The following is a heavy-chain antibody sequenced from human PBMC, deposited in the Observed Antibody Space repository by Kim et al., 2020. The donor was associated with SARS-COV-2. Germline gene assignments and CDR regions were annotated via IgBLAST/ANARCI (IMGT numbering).Heavy chain of an antibody. J-gene: IGHJ4*02. V-gene: IGHV3-30*04. CDR3: ARKPTTSSWSYYFEY. D-gene: IGHD6-13*01. CDR1: GFSFSNYA. CDR2: ISYDGTTK. Sequence: GGSLRLSCAASGFSFSNYAMIWVRQAPGKGLEWVALISYDGTTKDYADSVKGRFTISRDNSKSTLYLQMNSLRVADTAGYFCARKPTTSSWSYYFEYWGQKTRVPVSS.